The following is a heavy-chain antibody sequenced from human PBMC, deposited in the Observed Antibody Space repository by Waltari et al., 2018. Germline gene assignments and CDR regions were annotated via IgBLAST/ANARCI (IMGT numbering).Heavy chain of an antibody. CDR1: GFTFGRHW. CDR2: SDDDGSSA. V-gene: IGHV3-74*01. Sequence: DVHLVESGGGLVQQRGYLRLSCTVSGFTFGRHWMHWVRQVPGKGLVWISRSDDDGSSAIYADSVKGRFTVSRDNAKNTLYLEMNNLKAEDTAVYYCASDCCGSGYRIHYWGQGTLVNVSS. D-gene: IGHD3-3*01. J-gene: IGHJ4*02. CDR3: ASDCCGSGYRIHY.